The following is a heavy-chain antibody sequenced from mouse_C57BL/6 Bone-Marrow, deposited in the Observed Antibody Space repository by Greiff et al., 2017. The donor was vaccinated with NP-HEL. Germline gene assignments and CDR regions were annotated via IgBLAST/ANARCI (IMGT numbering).Heavy chain of an antibody. Sequence: EVQRVESGAELVRPGSSVKMSCKTSGYTFTSYGINWVKQRPGQGLEWIGYIYIGNGYTEYNEKFKGKATLTSDTSSSTAYMQLSSLTSDDSAIYFCAINYGYWYFDVWGTGTTVTVSS. CDR2: IYIGNGYT. D-gene: IGHD1-1*01. J-gene: IGHJ1*03. V-gene: IGHV1-58*01. CDR3: AINYGYWYFDV. CDR1: GYTFTSYG.